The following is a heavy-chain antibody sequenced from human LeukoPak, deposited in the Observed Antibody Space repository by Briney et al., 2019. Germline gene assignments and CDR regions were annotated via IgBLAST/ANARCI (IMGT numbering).Heavy chain of an antibody. CDR2: INPNSGGT. J-gene: IGHJ5*02. Sequence: ASVKVSCKASGYTFTGYYMHWVRQAPGQGLEWMGWINPNSGGTNYAQKFQGRVTITRNTSISTAYMELSSLRSEDTAVYYCARHLANVRWGVNPRWFDPWGQGTLVTVSS. D-gene: IGHD3-10*02. CDR3: ARHLANVRWGVNPRWFDP. V-gene: IGHV1-2*02. CDR1: GYTFTGYY.